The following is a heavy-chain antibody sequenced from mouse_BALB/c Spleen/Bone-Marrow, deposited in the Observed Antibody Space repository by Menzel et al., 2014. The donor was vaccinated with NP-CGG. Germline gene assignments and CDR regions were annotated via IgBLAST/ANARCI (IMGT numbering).Heavy chain of an antibody. V-gene: IGHV5-17*02. CDR1: GFTFSSFG. J-gene: IGHJ2*01. CDR2: TSSGSSTI. D-gene: IGHD2-14*01. Sequence: VQLKESGGGLVQPGGSRKLSCAASGFTFSSFGMHWVRQAPEKGLEWVAYTSSGSSTIYYADTVKGRFTISRDNPKNTLFLQMTSLRSEDTAMYYCARSLYYRYDFFDYWGQGTTLTVSS. CDR3: ARSLYYRYDFFDY.